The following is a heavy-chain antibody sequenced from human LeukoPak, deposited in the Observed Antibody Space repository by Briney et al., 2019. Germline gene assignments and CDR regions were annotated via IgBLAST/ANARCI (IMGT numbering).Heavy chain of an antibody. CDR1: GFTFSNHA. J-gene: IGHJ6*02. V-gene: IGHV3-23*01. CDR3: AKCPSSLICYGVRLDV. CDR2: LGGRGVPT. D-gene: IGHD2-2*01. Sequence: GGSLRLSCVASGFTFSNHALTWVRQAPGKGREWVSNLGGRGVPTNYANSVKGRFFISRDNSKNTLYLEMNSLGVDDTAIYYCAKCPSSLICYGVRLDVWGQGTTVTVSS.